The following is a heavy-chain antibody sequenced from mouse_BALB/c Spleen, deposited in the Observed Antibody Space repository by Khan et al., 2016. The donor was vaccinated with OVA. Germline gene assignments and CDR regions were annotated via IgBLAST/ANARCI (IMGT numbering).Heavy chain of an antibody. CDR2: ISTDSVNT. J-gene: IGHJ2*01. V-gene: IGHV1S137*01. Sequence: QIQLVQSGPELVRPGVSVKISCKGSGYTFTDYSMHWVKQSHAKSLEWIGVISTDSVNTNYNQKFKGKATLTVDKPSSTAYMELARMTSEDSAIYYCAIRDYFDYWGQGTTLTVSS. CDR3: AIRDYFDY. CDR1: GYTFTDYS.